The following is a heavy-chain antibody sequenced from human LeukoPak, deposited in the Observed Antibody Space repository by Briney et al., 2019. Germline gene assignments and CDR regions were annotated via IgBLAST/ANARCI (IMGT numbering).Heavy chain of an antibody. J-gene: IGHJ4*02. Sequence: SETLSLTCTVSGGSISSYYWSWIRQPPGKGLEWIGYIYFFGNTNYNPSLKSRVTISVDTSRNQFSLKLSSVTAADTAVYYCARVNPEDESEGFDYWGQGTLVTVSS. CDR2: IYFFGNT. CDR3: ARVNPEDESEGFDY. D-gene: IGHD2-15*01. CDR1: GGSISSYY. V-gene: IGHV4-59*01.